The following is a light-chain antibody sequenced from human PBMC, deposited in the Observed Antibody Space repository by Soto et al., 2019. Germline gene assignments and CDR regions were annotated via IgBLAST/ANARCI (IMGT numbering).Light chain of an antibody. V-gene: IGKV3-11*01. Sequence: EIVLTQSPATLSLSPGERATLSCRASQSVSSYLAWYQQKPGQAPRLLIYDASARATGIPARFSGSGSGTAFTLTISSLAPEDFAVYYCQQRSTWPGTFGQGTKLEIK. CDR2: DAS. CDR1: QSVSSY. CDR3: QQRSTWPGT. J-gene: IGKJ2*01.